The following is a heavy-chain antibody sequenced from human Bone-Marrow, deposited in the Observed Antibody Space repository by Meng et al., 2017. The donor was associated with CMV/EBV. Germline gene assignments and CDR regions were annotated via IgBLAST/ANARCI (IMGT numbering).Heavy chain of an antibody. CDR3: ARRKGYYDFRSYASGYCFDN. V-gene: IGHV4-38-2*02. J-gene: IGHJ4*02. Sequence: SETLSLTCTVSGYSISIGYFWAWIRQPPGKGLEWIGTIHHRVTTYYNPSLKSRVTMAVDTSKNQFPLNLGSVTAADTAVYYCARRKGYYDFRSYASGYCFDNWGQGTLVTVSS. D-gene: IGHD3-3*01. CDR1: GYSISIGYF. CDR2: IHHRVTT.